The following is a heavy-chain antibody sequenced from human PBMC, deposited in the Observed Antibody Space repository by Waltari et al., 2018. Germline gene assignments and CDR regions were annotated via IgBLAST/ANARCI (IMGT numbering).Heavy chain of an antibody. CDR2: INPSGGST. V-gene: IGHV1-46*01. CDR3: ARDAFNCGGDCYPDY. Sequence: QVQLVQSGAEVKKPGASVKVSCKASGYTFTSYYMHWVRQAPGQGLEWMGIINPSGGSTSYAQKFQGKVTMTRDTSTSTVYMELSSLRSEDTAVYYCARDAFNCGGDCYPDYWGQGTLVTVSS. D-gene: IGHD2-21*01. J-gene: IGHJ4*02. CDR1: GYTFTSYY.